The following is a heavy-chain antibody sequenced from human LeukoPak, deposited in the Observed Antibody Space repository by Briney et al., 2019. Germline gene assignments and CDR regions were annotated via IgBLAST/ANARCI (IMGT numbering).Heavy chain of an antibody. V-gene: IGHV3-74*01. J-gene: IGHJ4*02. CDR3: ARAPGPGAISTDY. Sequence: GGSLRLSCAASGFTFSRYCMHWVRQAPGKGLVWVSRINSDGSTTTYADSVKGRFSISRDNAKNTLYLQMNSLRAEDSAVYYCARAPGPGAISTDYWGQGTLVTVSS. CDR1: GFTFSRYC. D-gene: IGHD3-3*02. CDR2: INSDGSTT.